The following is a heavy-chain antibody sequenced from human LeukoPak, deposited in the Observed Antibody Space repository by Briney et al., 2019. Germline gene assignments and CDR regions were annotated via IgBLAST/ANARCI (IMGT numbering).Heavy chain of an antibody. CDR3: ARELHYYDSSGYFYY. V-gene: IGHV4-4*07. J-gene: IGHJ4*02. CDR2: IYTSGST. D-gene: IGHD3-22*01. Sequence: PSETLSLTCTVSGGSISSYYWSWIRQPAGKGLEWIGRIYTSGSTNYNPSLKSRVTMSVDTSKNQFSLKLSSVTAADTAVYYCARELHYYDSSGYFYYWGQGTLVTVSS. CDR1: GGSISSYY.